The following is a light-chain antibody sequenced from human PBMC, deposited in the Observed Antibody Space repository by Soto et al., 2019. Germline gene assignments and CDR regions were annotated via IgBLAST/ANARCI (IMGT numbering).Light chain of an antibody. Sequence: QSALTQPPSASGSPGQSVTISCTGTSSDVGGYNYVSWYQQHPGKAPKLMIYEVSKRPSGVPDRFSGSKSGNTASLTVSGLQPEDGADYYCSSYAGSNKSAFGTGTKVTV. CDR1: SSDVGGYNY. CDR2: EVS. V-gene: IGLV2-8*01. CDR3: SSYAGSNKSA. J-gene: IGLJ1*01.